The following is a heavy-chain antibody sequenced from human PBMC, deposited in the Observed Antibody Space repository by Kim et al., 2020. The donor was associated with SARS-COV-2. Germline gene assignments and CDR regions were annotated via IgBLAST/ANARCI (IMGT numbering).Heavy chain of an antibody. V-gene: IGHV3-74*01. J-gene: IGHJ6*02. Sequence: GGSLRLSCEASGFTFRNHFMHWVRQAPGKGLEWVSRIHDDGISANYADSVKGRFTTSRYNAKNTLYLQMDSLGADDTALYFCARGGVPDHYFYGMDVWGLGTMVTVS. CDR1: GFTFRNHF. CDR2: IHDDGISA. CDR3: ARGGVPDHYFYGMDV. D-gene: IGHD3-10*01.